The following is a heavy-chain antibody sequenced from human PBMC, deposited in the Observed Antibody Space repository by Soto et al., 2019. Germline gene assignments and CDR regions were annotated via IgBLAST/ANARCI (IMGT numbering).Heavy chain of an antibody. CDR3: ARGLMIAVAGTVFANWFDP. D-gene: IGHD6-19*01. CDR1: GGSFSGYY. V-gene: IGHV4-34*01. Sequence: SETLSLTCAVYGGSFSGYYWSWIRQPPGKGLEWIGEINHSGSTNYNPSLKSRVTISVDTSKNQFSLKRSSVTAADTAVYYCARGLMIAVAGTVFANWFDPWGQGTLVTVSS. J-gene: IGHJ5*02. CDR2: INHSGST.